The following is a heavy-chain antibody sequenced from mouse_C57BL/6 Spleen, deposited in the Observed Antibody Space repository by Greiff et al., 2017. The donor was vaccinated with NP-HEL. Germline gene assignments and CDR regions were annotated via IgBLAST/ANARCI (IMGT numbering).Heavy chain of an antibody. CDR3: ARNYYGSSSWFAY. J-gene: IGHJ3*01. CDR1: GYTFTSYW. D-gene: IGHD1-1*01. Sequence: VQLQQSGAELVKPGASVKLSCKASGYTFTSYWMQWVKQRPGQGLEWIGEIDPSDSYTNYNKKFKGKATLTVDTSSSTAYMQLSSLTSEGSAVYYCARNYYGSSSWFAYWGQGTLVTVSA. CDR2: IDPSDSYT. V-gene: IGHV1-50*01.